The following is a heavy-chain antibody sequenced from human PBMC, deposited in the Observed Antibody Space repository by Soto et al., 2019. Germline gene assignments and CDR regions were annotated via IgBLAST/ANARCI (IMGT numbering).Heavy chain of an antibody. CDR1: GGTFSSYT. Sequence: QVQLVQSGAEVKKPGSSVKVSCKASGGTFSSYTISWVRQAPGQGLEWMGRIIPILGIANYAQKFQGRVTITADKSTSTAYMELSSLRSEDTAVYYCARDPDIVATNWYFDLWGRGTLFTVSS. CDR2: IIPILGIA. J-gene: IGHJ2*01. D-gene: IGHD5-12*01. V-gene: IGHV1-69*08. CDR3: ARDPDIVATNWYFDL.